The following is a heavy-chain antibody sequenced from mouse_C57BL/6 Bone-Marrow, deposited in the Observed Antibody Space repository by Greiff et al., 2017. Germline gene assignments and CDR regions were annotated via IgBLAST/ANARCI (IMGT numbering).Heavy chain of an antibody. CDR3: AREDGNSFAY. D-gene: IGHD2-1*01. CDR1: GYTFTSYW. J-gene: IGHJ3*01. CDR2: IDPSDSYT. V-gene: IGHV1-50*01. Sequence: QVQLQQPGAELVKPGASVKLSCKASGYTFTSYWMQWVKQRPGQGLEWIGEIDPSDSYTNYNQKFKGKATLTVDTSSSTAYMPLSSLTSEDSAVSYCAREDGNSFAYWGQGTLVTVSA.